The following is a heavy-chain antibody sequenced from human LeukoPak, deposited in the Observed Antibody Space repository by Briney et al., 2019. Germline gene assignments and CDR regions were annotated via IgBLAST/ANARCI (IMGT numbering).Heavy chain of an antibody. Sequence: GGSLRLSCAASGFTFSSYAMSWVRQAPGKGLEWVSAISGSGGSTYYADSVEGRFTISRDNSKNTLYLQMNSLRAEDTAVYYCAKVGYCSGGSCYLSMDVWGQGTTVTVSS. CDR2: ISGSGGST. CDR1: GFTFSSYA. CDR3: AKVGYCSGGSCYLSMDV. V-gene: IGHV3-23*01. J-gene: IGHJ6*02. D-gene: IGHD2-15*01.